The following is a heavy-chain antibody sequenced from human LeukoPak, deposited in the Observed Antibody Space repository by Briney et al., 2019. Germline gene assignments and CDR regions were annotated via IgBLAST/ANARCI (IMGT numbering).Heavy chain of an antibody. CDR2: IYYSGST. J-gene: IGHJ4*02. CDR1: GGSISSYY. V-gene: IGHV4-59*01. CDR3: ARGAYYYDSGD. Sequence: SETLSLTCTVSGGSISSYYWSWVRQPPGKGVEWIGYIYYSGSTNYNPSLTSRVTISVDTSKNQFSLKLSSVTAADTAVYYCARGAYYYDSGDWGQGILVTVSS. D-gene: IGHD3-10*01.